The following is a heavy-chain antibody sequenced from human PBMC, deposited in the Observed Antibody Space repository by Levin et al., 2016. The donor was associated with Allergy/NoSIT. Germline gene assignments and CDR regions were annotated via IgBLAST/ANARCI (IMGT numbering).Heavy chain of an antibody. CDR1: GFTFSIYG. D-gene: IGHD6-19*01. CDR3: ARASGPFDY. J-gene: IGHJ4*02. Sequence: GGSLRLSCAASGFTFSIYGIHWVRQAPGKGLEWVAVIWNDGSNKYYADSVKGRFTISRDNSKNTLYLQMSSLRAEDTGVYYCARASGPFDYWGQGTLVTVSS. CDR2: IWNDGSNK. V-gene: IGHV3-33*01.